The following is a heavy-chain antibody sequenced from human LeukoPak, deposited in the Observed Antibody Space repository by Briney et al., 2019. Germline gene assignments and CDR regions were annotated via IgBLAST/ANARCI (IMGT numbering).Heavy chain of an antibody. D-gene: IGHD2-2*01. V-gene: IGHV4-38-2*02. CDR2: IYHSGSA. CDR3: ARDPRWLTPDCTSTSCYENYFDP. CDR1: GYSISSGYQ. J-gene: IGHJ5*02. Sequence: SETLSLTCGVSGYSISSGYQWAWIRQSPGKGLEWIGSIYHSGSAHYNPSLKSRVTISVETSKSQFSLNMYSVTAADTAVYYCARDPRWLTPDCTSTSCYENYFDPWGQGTLVTVPS.